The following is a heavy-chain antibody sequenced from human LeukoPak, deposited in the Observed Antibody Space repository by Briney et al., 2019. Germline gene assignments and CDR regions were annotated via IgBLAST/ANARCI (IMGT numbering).Heavy chain of an antibody. J-gene: IGHJ6*03. Sequence: GGSLRLSCAASGFTFSSYSMNWVRQAPGKGLEWVSSISSSSSYIYYADSVKGRFTISRDNAKNSLYLQMNSLRAEDTAVYYCVKGDNTYYCYYMDVWGKGTTVTVSS. V-gene: IGHV3-21*01. CDR2: ISSSSSYI. CDR3: VKGDNTYYCYYMDV. D-gene: IGHD3-16*01. CDR1: GFTFSSYS.